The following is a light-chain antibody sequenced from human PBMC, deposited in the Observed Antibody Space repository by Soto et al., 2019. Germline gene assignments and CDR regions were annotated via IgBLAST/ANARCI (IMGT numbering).Light chain of an antibody. Sequence: IQMTPSPSSLSASVGARVTLTCQASHDIRDHLNWYQQKPGKVPKLLIYAASTLQSGVPSRFSGSGSGTDFTLTISSLQPEDVATYYCQKYNSAPPYTFGQGTKVDIK. V-gene: IGKV1-27*01. CDR1: HDIRDH. J-gene: IGKJ2*01. CDR2: AAS. CDR3: QKYNSAPPYT.